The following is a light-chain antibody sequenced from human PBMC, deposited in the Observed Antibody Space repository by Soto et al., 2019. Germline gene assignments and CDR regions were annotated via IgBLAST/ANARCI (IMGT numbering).Light chain of an antibody. CDR1: SSDVGYYNY. V-gene: IGLV2-14*01. CDR3: SSYTRSSSVL. J-gene: IGLJ2*01. Sequence: QSALTQPASVSGSPGQSITISCTGTSSDVGYYNYVSWYQQHPGKAPKVPIYEVRNRPSGASSRFSGSKSGNTAFLTISGLQPEDEADYYCSSYTRSSSVLFGGGTKVTVL. CDR2: EVR.